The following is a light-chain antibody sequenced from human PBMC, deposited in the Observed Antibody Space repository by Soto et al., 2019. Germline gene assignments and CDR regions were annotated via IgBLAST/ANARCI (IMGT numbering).Light chain of an antibody. J-gene: IGKJ2*01. V-gene: IGKV3-15*01. Sequence: EIVMTQSPATLSVSPGERATLSCRASQSVSNNLVWYQQKPGQAPRLLIYGASTRATGIPARFSGSGSGTEFTLTISSLQSEDIAFYYCQQYNDWPPKYTFGQGTKLEIK. CDR2: GAS. CDR3: QQYNDWPPKYT. CDR1: QSVSNN.